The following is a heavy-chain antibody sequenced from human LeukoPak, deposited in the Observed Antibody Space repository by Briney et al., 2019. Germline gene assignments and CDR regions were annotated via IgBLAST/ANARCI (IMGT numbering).Heavy chain of an antibody. CDR1: GFTFSSYA. CDR2: ISGSGGST. V-gene: IGHV3-23*01. CDR3: AKDPFDRWLLGLFDY. J-gene: IGHJ4*02. Sequence: GGSLSLSCAASGFTFSSYAMSWLRQAPGKGLEWVSAISGSGGSTYYADSVKGRFTISRDNSKNTLYLQMNSLRAEDTAVYYCAKDPFDRWLLGLFDYWGQGTLVTVSS. D-gene: IGHD2-15*01.